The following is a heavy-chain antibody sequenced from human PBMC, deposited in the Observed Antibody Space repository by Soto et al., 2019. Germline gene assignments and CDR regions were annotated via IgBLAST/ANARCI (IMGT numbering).Heavy chain of an antibody. V-gene: IGHV6-1*01. CDR1: GDSVSSNSAA. CDR2: TYYRSKWYN. CDR3: ARVWPTSQSYPQFDP. Sequence: SQTLSLTCAISGDSVSSNSAAWNWIRQSPSRGLEWLGRTYYRSKWYNDYAIFVKSRITINPDTSKNQFSLQLNSVTPEDTAVDSCARVWPTSQSYPQFDPGGQGTLVTVPS. J-gene: IGHJ5*02. D-gene: IGHD1-26*01.